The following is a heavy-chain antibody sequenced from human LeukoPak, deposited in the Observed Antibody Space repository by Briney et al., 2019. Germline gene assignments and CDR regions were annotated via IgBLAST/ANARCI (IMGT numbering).Heavy chain of an antibody. D-gene: IGHD5-24*01. Sequence: GGSLRLSCAASRFTFSSYSMNWVRQAPGKGLEGVSSISSSSSYIYYADSVKGRFTISRDNDQNSLYLQMNSLRAEDTAVYYCARAFSRDGSIGDDAFDIWGQGTMVTVS. V-gene: IGHV3-21*01. CDR2: ISSSSSYI. J-gene: IGHJ3*02. CDR1: RFTFSSYS. CDR3: ARAFSRDGSIGDDAFDI.